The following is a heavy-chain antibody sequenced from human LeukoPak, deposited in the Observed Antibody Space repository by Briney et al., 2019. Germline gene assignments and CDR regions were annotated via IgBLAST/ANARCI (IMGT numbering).Heavy chain of an antibody. CDR2: IHPFNGNT. V-gene: IGHV1-18*01. CDR3: ARYCSSTSCYEISDYYGMDV. Sequence: ASVKVSCRTSGYTFTNYGINWVRQAPGQGLEWMGWIHPFNGNTNYAQKVQGRVTMTTDTSTSTAYLDLRSLRSDDTAVYYCARYCSSTSCYEISDYYGMDVWGQGTTVIVSS. D-gene: IGHD2-2*01. J-gene: IGHJ6*02. CDR1: GYTFTNYG.